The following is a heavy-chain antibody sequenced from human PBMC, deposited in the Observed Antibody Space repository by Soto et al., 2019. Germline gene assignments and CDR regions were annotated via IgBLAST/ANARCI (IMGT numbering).Heavy chain of an antibody. CDR3: AAIMAMVDY. Sequence: GASVKVSCKASGGTFSTYAINWVRQAPGQGLEWMGGIIPIFGTANYAQKFQGRVTITADKSTSTAYMELSSLRSEDTAVYYCAAIMAMVDYWGQGTLVTVSS. D-gene: IGHD5-18*01. V-gene: IGHV1-69*06. CDR1: GGTFSTYA. J-gene: IGHJ4*02. CDR2: IIPIFGTA.